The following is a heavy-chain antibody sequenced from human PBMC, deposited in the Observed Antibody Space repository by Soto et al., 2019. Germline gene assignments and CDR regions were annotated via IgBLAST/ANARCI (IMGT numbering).Heavy chain of an antibody. D-gene: IGHD3-9*01. CDR2: ISYDGSNK. V-gene: IGHV3-30*18. CDR3: AKGTIGDAFDI. J-gene: IGHJ3*02. Sequence: QVQLVESGGGVVQPGRSLRLSCAASGFTFSSYGMHWVRQAPGKGLEWVAVISYDGSNKYYADSVKGRFTISRDNSKNTLYLQMNSLRAEDKAVYYCAKGTIGDAFDIWGQGTMVTVSS. CDR1: GFTFSSYG.